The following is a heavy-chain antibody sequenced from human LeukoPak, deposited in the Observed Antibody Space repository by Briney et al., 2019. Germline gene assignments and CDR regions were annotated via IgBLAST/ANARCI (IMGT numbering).Heavy chain of an antibody. V-gene: IGHV4-4*02. D-gene: IGHD4-23*01. Sequence: SETLSLTCAVSGGSIRSTMWWSWVRQPPGKGLEWIGDIFHYGTTNYNPSLKSRVTISVDTSKNQFSLMLNSVTAADTALYYRAGWGVDIGGNFDYFDYWGQGTLVTVSS. J-gene: IGHJ4*02. CDR2: IFHYGTT. CDR1: GGSIRSTMW. CDR3: AGWGVDIGGNFDYFDY.